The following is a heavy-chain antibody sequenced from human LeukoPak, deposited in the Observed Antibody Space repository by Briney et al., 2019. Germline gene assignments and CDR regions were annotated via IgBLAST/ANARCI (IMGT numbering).Heavy chain of an antibody. CDR1: GFTFSSYG. Sequence: PWGSQRLSCEASGFTFSSYGMHEVRQEPGKGLEWVAVLWYDGSNKYYTDSVKGRFTISRDNCKNTLYLQMNSLRTEDTAVYYCARDSPESGNFDYWGQGTLVTVSS. CDR3: ARDSPESGNFDY. V-gene: IGHV3-33*08. CDR2: LWYDGSNK. D-gene: IGHD2-15*01. J-gene: IGHJ4*02.